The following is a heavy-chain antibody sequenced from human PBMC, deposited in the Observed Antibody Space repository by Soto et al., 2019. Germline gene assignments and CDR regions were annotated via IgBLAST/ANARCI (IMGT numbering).Heavy chain of an antibody. Sequence: SVSNAWMNWVRQAPGKGLEWVGRIKSKTDGGTTDYAAPVKGRFTISRDDSKNTLYQQMNSLKTEDTAVYYCTTTPYWYFDLWGRGTLVTVSS. V-gene: IGHV3-15*07. CDR1: SVSNAW. CDR2: IKSKTDGGTT. CDR3: TTTPYWYFDL. J-gene: IGHJ2*01.